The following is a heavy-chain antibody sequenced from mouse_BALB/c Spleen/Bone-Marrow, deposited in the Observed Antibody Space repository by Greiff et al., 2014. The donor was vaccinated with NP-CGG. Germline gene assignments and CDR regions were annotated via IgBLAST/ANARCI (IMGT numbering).Heavy chain of an antibody. Sequence: QVQLQQSGAELVKPGASVKLSCKASGYTFTSYWMHWVKQRPGQGLEWIGEINPSNGRTNYNEKFKSKATLTVDKSSSTAYMQLGSLTSEDSAVYYCARGGFDYWGQGTTLTVSS. J-gene: IGHJ2*01. CDR1: GYTFTSYW. CDR2: INPSNGRT. V-gene: IGHV1S81*02. CDR3: ARGGFDY.